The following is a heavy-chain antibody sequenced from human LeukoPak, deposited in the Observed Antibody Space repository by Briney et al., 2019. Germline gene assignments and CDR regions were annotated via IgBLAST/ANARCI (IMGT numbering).Heavy chain of an antibody. CDR1: GYTFSNYG. J-gene: IGHJ4*02. Sequence: SVKVSCKASGYTFSNYGISWVRQAPGQGLEWMGGIIPIFGTANYAQKFQGRVTITADESTSTAYMELSSLRSEDTAVYYCARARYYSGYDRLDYWGQGTLVTVSS. D-gene: IGHD5-12*01. CDR3: ARARYYSGYDRLDY. V-gene: IGHV1-69*13. CDR2: IIPIFGTA.